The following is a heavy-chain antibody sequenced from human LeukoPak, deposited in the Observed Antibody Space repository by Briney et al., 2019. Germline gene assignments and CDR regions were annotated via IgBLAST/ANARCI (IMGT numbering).Heavy chain of an antibody. D-gene: IGHD6-13*01. CDR3: ARHLSWAFDY. CDR2: IKEDGSDK. V-gene: IGHV3-7*01. J-gene: IGHJ4*02. Sequence: GGSLRLSCAASGFAFSRYWMTWGRQAPGKGLEWVANIKEDGSDKYYVDSVMGRFTISRDTAKNSLYLQMNSLRVEDTAVYFCARHLSWAFDYWGQGILVTVSS. CDR1: GFAFSRYW.